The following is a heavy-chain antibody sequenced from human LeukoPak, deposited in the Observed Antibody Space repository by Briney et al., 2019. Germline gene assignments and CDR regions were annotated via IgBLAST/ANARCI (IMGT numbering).Heavy chain of an antibody. CDR3: ARGYDYVWGSYRPRWFDP. V-gene: IGHV4-34*01. CDR1: GGSLSGYY. CDR2: INHSGST. Sequence: PSETLSLTCAVYGGSLSGYYWSWIRQPPGKGLEWIGEINHSGSTNYNPSLKSRVTISVDTSKNQFSLKLSSVIAADTAVYYCARGYDYVWGSYRPRWFDPWGQGTLVTVSS. J-gene: IGHJ5*02. D-gene: IGHD3-16*02.